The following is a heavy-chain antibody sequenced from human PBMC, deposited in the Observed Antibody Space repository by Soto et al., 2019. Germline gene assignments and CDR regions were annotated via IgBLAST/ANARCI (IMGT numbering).Heavy chain of an antibody. CDR2: IRSSSSAT. Sequence: GGSLRLSCAASGFPFSRYEMHWVRQAPGKGLEWGSYIRSSSSATYYPDSVKGRFTSSRDNPKSSLFLQMNSLRAEDTAVYYCARGGSYGYFDYWGPGTLVTVSS. CDR3: ARGGSYGYFDY. V-gene: IGHV3-48*03. J-gene: IGHJ4*02. CDR1: GFPFSRYE. D-gene: IGHD5-18*01.